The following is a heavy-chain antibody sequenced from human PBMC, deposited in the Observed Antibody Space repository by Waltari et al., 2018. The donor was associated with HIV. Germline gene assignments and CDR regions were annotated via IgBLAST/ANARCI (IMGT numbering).Heavy chain of an antibody. CDR1: GFTFSSYA. D-gene: IGHD3-16*01. Sequence: EVQLLESGGGLVQPGGSLRLSCAASGFTFSSYAMRWVRQAPGKGLEWVSAIGAGGVSTYYADSVKGRFTISRDNSKNTVYLQMNSLRGEDTAVYYCARDLGGYWYFDLWGRGTLVTVSS. CDR3: ARDLGGYWYFDL. CDR2: IGAGGVST. V-gene: IGHV3-23*01. J-gene: IGHJ2*01.